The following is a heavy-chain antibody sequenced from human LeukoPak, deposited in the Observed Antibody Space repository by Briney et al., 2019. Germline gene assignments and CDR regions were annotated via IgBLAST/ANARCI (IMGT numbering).Heavy chain of an antibody. CDR3: ATLSTTVTTDPWFDP. CDR1: GGSISSYY. CDR2: IYYSGST. D-gene: IGHD4-17*01. J-gene: IGHJ5*02. V-gene: IGHV4-59*12. Sequence: SETLSLTCTVSGGSISSYYWSWIRQPPGKGLEWIGYIYYSGSTNYNPSLKSRVTISVDTSKNQFSLKLSSVTAADTAVYYCATLSTTVTTDPWFDPWGQGTLVTVSS.